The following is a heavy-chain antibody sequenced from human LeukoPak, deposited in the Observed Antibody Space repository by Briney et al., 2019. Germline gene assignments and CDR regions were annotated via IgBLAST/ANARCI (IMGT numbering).Heavy chain of an antibody. D-gene: IGHD2-15*01. Sequence: ASVKVSCKASGYTFTGYYMHWVRQAPGQGLEWMGWINPNSGGTNYAQKFQGRVTMTRDTSISTAYMELSRLRSDDTAVYYCARDGDCSGGSCYSYNWFDPWGQGTLVTVSS. CDR3: ARDGDCSGGSCYSYNWFDP. V-gene: IGHV1-2*02. J-gene: IGHJ5*02. CDR1: GYTFTGYY. CDR2: INPNSGGT.